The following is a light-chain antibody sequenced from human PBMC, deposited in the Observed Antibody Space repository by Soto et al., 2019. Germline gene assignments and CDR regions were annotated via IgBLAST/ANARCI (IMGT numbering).Light chain of an antibody. Sequence: QSALTQPPSASGTPGQRVTISCSGSSSNIGSNSVNWYQQLPGTAPKLLMYSSNQRPSGVPDRFSGSKSGTSASLAISGLQSEDEADYYCAAWDDSLNGVVFCGGTKLTVL. J-gene: IGLJ2*01. CDR1: SSNIGSNS. V-gene: IGLV1-44*01. CDR3: AAWDDSLNGVV. CDR2: SSN.